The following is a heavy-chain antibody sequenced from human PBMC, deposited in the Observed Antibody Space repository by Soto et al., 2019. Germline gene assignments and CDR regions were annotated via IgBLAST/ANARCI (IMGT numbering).Heavy chain of an antibody. Sequence: PSEILSLTCTVSGGSISSSGYYWGWIRQPPGKGLEWIGSIYYSGSTYYNPSLKSRVTISVDTSKNQFSLKLSSVTAADSAVYYCARHTPAISISDHWGQGTLVTVSS. CDR1: GGSISSSGYY. D-gene: IGHD2-15*01. V-gene: IGHV4-39*01. CDR2: IYYSGST. J-gene: IGHJ4*02. CDR3: ARHTPAISISDH.